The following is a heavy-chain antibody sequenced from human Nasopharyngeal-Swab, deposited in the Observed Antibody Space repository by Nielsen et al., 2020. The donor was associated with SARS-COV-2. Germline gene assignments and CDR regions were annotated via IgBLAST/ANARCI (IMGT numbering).Heavy chain of an antibody. V-gene: IGHV4-59*08. Sequence: SETLSLTCTVSGDSISHYYWSWIRKAPGKGLEWIGYINYSGSTKNNPSLKSRVIISVDTSKNQFSLKLSSVTAADTAVYYCARHNDNGWFDPWGQGPLVTFSS. CDR3: ARHNDNGWFDP. CDR1: GDSISHYY. D-gene: IGHD3-16*01. J-gene: IGHJ5*02. CDR2: INYSGST.